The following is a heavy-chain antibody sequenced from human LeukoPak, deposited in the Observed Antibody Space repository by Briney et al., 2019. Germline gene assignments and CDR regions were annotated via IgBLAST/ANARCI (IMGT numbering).Heavy chain of an antibody. Sequence: SQTLSLTCTVSGGSISSGGYYWSWIRQHPGKGLEWIGYIYYSGSTYYNPSLKSRVTISVDTSKNQFSLKLSSVTAADTAVYYCARAIIVVVPAAEYYFDYWVQGTLVTVSS. CDR3: ARAIIVVVPAAEYYFDY. J-gene: IGHJ4*02. CDR2: IYYSGST. D-gene: IGHD2-2*01. CDR1: GGSISSGGYY. V-gene: IGHV4-31*03.